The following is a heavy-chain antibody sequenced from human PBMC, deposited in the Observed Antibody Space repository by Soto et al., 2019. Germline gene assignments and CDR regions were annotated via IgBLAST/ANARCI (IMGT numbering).Heavy chain of an antibody. Sequence: LSLTCAVYGGSFSGYYWSWIRQPPGKGLEWIGEINHSGSTNYNPSLKSRVTISVDTSKNQFSLKLSSVTAADTAVYYCARGGRQQQYGMDVWGQGTTVTVSS. CDR3: ARGGRQQQYGMDV. CDR2: INHSGST. J-gene: IGHJ6*02. D-gene: IGHD6-13*01. V-gene: IGHV4-34*01. CDR1: GGSFSGYY.